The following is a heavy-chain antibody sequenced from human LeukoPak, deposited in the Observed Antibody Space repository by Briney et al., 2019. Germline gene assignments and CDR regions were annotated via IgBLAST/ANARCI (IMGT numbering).Heavy chain of an antibody. CDR2: INHSGST. Sequence: SETLSLTCAAYGGSFSGYYWSWIRQPPGKGLEWIGEINHSGSTNYNPSLKSRVTISVDTSKNQFSLKLSSVTAADTAVYYCARLRGLRYFDWSYHYWGQGTLVTVSS. D-gene: IGHD3-9*01. V-gene: IGHV4-34*01. CDR3: ARLRGLRYFDWSYHY. J-gene: IGHJ4*02. CDR1: GGSFSGYY.